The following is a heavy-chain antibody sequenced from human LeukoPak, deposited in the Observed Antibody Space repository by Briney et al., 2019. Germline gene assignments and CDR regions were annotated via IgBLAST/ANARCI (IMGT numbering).Heavy chain of an antibody. V-gene: IGHV4-34*01. J-gene: IGHJ4*02. CDR1: GGSFSGYY. Sequence: KPSETLSLTCAVYGGSFSGYYWSWIRQPPGKGLEWIGEINHSGSTNYNPSLKSRVTISVDTSKNQFSLKLSSVSAADTAVYYCARDRPGDQNYYPLDYWGQGTLVTVSS. D-gene: IGHD3-22*01. CDR2: INHSGST. CDR3: ARDRPGDQNYYPLDY.